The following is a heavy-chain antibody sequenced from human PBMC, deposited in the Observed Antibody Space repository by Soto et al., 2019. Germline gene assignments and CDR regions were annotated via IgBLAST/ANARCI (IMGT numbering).Heavy chain of an antibody. D-gene: IGHD2-21*01. CDR1: GFTFDDYA. V-gene: IGHV3-9*01. CDR2: ISWNSGSI. J-gene: IGHJ4*02. Sequence: EVQLVESGGGLVQPGRSLRLSCAASGFTFDDYAMHWVRQAPGKGLEWVSGISWNSGSIGYADSVKGRFTISRDNAKNSLYLQMNSLRAEYTALYYCAKDTGGDGYFDYWGQGTLVTVSS. CDR3: AKDTGGDGYFDY.